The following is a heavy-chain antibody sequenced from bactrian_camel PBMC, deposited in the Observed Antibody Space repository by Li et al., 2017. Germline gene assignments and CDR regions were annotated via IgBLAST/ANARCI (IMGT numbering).Heavy chain of an antibody. CDR2: LDGEDVT. CDR1: GYSFSGNC. V-gene: IGHV3S31*01. Sequence: EVQLVESGGGSVEAGGSLTLSCGASGYSFSGNCVGWFRQASGKDPEAVAALDGEDVTYYAESVKGRFTISRDNAENTLYLHMNNLKPEDTAIYRCAAARGRSERGSRECSDGVRMVGRKYLGKGTQVTVS. CDR3: AAARGRSERGSRECSDGVRMVGRKY. D-gene: IGHD3*01. J-gene: IGHJ4*01.